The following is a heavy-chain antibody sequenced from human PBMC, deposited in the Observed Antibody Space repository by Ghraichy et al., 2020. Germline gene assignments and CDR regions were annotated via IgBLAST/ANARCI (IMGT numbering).Heavy chain of an antibody. D-gene: IGHD2-15*01. CDR1: GGTLSNFY. V-gene: IGHV4-34*01. Sequence: ETLSLTCDVSGGTLSNFYWDWIRQSPGKGLEWIGETHETGRTNYNPALKGRVAISADTSKNQFSLKLTSVTAADTAVYFCVRAYCSGGSCWNWYFDLWGRGTLVSVSS. CDR2: THETGRT. CDR3: VRAYCSGGSCWNWYFDL. J-gene: IGHJ2*01.